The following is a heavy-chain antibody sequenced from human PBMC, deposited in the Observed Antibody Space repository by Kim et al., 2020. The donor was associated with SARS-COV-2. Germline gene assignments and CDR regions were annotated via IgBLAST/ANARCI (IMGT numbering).Heavy chain of an antibody. CDR1: GFTFSSYG. CDR2: ISYDGSNK. D-gene: IGHD5-12*01. CDR3: AKWGGSHYFDY. Sequence: GRSLRLSCAASGFTFSSYGMHWVRQAPGKGLEWVAVISYDGSNKYYADSVKGRFTISRDNSKNTLYLQMNSLRAEDTAVYYCAKWGGSHYFDYWGQGTLVTVSS. J-gene: IGHJ4*02. V-gene: IGHV3-30*18.